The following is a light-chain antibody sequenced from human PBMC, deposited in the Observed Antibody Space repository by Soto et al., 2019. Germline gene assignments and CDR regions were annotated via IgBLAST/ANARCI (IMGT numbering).Light chain of an antibody. J-gene: IGLJ2*01. CDR1: SIDVGSYNL. CDR2: AGS. Sequence: QSVLTQPASVSGSPGQSITISCTGTSIDVGSYNLVSWYQQHPGKAPKLMIYAGSKRPSGVSNRFSGSKSGNTASLTISGLQAEDEADYYCCSYAGSSTYVVFGGGTKLTVL. V-gene: IGLV2-23*01. CDR3: CSYAGSSTYVV.